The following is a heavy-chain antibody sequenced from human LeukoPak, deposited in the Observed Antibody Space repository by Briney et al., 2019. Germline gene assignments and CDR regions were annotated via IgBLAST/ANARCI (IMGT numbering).Heavy chain of an antibody. V-gene: IGHV3-7*01. Sequence: GGSLRLSCAAYGFTFSSYWMSWVRQAPGKGLEWVANIKQDGSEKNYVDSVKGRFTISRDNVKNSLYLQMNSLRVEDTALYYCARDHYSSASIVLDYWGQGTLVTVSS. CDR1: GFTFSSYW. CDR3: ARDHYSSASIVLDY. CDR2: IKQDGSEK. D-gene: IGHD6-6*01. J-gene: IGHJ4*02.